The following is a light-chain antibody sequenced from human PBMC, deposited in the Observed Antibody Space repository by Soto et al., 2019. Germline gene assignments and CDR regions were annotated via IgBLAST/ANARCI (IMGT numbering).Light chain of an antibody. V-gene: IGLV2-14*03. CDR3: SSYAGSNTFV. CDR1: SSDIGAYNF. J-gene: IGLJ1*01. CDR2: NVN. Sequence: QSALTQPASVSGSPGQSITISCTGTSSDIGAYNFVSWYQQHPGKAPKLMIYNVNNRPSGFSSRFAGSKSGNTASLTISGLRAEDEADYYCSSYAGSNTFVFGTGTTLTVL.